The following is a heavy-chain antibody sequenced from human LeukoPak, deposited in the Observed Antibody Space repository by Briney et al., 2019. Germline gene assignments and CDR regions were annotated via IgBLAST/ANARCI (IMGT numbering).Heavy chain of an antibody. J-gene: IGHJ4*02. D-gene: IGHD3-22*01. CDR1: GFTFSSYW. CDR3: AKYSHDSSGSYDY. CDR2: ISGSGGST. Sequence: PGGSLRLSCAASGFTFSSYWMHWVRQAPGKGLEWVSAISGSGGSTYYADSMKGRFTISRDNSKNTLYLQMNSLRAEDTAVYYCAKYSHDSSGSYDYWGQGTLVTVSS. V-gene: IGHV3-23*01.